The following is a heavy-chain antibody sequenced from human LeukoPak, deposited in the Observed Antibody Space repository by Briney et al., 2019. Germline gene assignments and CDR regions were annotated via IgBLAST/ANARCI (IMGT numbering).Heavy chain of an antibody. CDR3: ARERTYDSGTEFDP. V-gene: IGHV1-2*02. D-gene: IGHD5-12*01. J-gene: IGHJ5*02. CDR1: GYTFTGYY. CDR2: INPNSGGT. Sequence: ASVKVSCKASGYTFTGYYMHWVRQAPGQGLEWMGWINPNSGGTNYAQKFQGRVTMTRDTSISTAYMELSRLRSDDTAVYYCARERTYDSGTEFDPWGQGTLVTVSS.